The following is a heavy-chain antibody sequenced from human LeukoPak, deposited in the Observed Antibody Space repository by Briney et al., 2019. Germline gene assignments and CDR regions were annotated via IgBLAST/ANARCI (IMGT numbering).Heavy chain of an antibody. J-gene: IGHJ3*01. Sequence: PGGSLRLSCAASGFIFSGYWMSWVRQAPGKGPEWVANIKRDGSDKYYVDSVKGRFTISRDNAKNSLYLQMNSLRAEDTAVYYCVREEWGDFWGQGTMVTVSS. CDR1: GFIFSGYW. D-gene: IGHD3-3*01. V-gene: IGHV3-7*01. CDR2: IKRDGSDK. CDR3: VREEWGDF.